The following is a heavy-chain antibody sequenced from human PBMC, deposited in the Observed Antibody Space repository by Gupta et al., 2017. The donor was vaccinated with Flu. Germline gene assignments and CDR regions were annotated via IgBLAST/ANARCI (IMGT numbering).Heavy chain of an antibody. J-gene: IGHJ4*02. D-gene: IGHD3-3*01. Sequence: WIRQPPGKGLEWIGEINHSGSTNYNPSLKSRVTISVDTSKNQFSLKLSSVTAADTAVYYCARGLPNYWSGYYKPRNYFDYWGQGTMVTVSS. V-gene: IGHV4-34*01. CDR2: INHSGST. CDR3: ARGLPNYWSGYYKPRNYFDY.